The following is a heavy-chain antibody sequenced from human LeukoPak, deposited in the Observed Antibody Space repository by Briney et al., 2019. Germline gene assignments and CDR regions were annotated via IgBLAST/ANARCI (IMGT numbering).Heavy chain of an antibody. CDR3: ARISTQGIAVAGVDY. V-gene: IGHV3-21*01. J-gene: IGHJ4*02. D-gene: IGHD6-19*01. Sequence: GGSLRLSCVASGFSFSSYGLNWVRQAPGKGLEWVSSIGGSGTDTYYADSLKGRFTISRDNAKNSLYLQMNTLRAEDTAVYYCARISTQGIAVAGVDYWGPGTLVTVSS. CDR1: GFSFSSYG. CDR2: IGGSGTDT.